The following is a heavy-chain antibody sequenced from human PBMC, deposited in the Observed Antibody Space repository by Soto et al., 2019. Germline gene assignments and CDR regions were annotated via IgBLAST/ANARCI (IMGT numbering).Heavy chain of an antibody. D-gene: IGHD2-8*01. J-gene: IGHJ6*04. CDR3: ASSMVYDRRIDV. CDR1: GFTFSGYG. V-gene: IGHV3-74*01. CDR2: INNDGSST. Sequence: PGGSLRLSCAASGFTFSGYGMHWVRQVPGKGLVWVSRINNDGSSTHYADSVKGRFTISRDNAKNTLYLQMNSLRGEDTALYYCASSMVYDRRIDVWGKGTTVTVSS.